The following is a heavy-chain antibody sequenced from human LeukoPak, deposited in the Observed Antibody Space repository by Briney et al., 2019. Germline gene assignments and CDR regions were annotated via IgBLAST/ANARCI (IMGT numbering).Heavy chain of an antibody. J-gene: IGHJ4*02. CDR3: ARRSSSWSDY. CDR1: GYPFTSNG. CDR2: INPNSGGT. D-gene: IGHD6-6*01. V-gene: IGHV1-2*02. Sequence: ASVKVSCKASGYPFTSNGISWVRQAPGQGLEWMGWINPNSGGTNYAQEFQGRVTMTRDASISTAYMELSRLRSDDTAVYYCARRSSSWSDYWGQGTLVTVSS.